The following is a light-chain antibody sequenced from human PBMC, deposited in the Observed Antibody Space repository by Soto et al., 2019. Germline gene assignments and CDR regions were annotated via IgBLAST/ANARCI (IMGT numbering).Light chain of an antibody. CDR3: PQYGSSPCT. V-gene: IGKV3-20*01. CDR2: GAS. CDR1: QSGSSSY. J-gene: IGKJ3*01. Sequence: EIVLAQSPGTLSLSPGERATLSCRASQSGSSSYLAWYQQKPGQAPRLLIYGASSRATGIPDRFSGSGSGTDFTLTISRLEPEEFAVEYWPQYGSSPCTFGPGTKVDFK.